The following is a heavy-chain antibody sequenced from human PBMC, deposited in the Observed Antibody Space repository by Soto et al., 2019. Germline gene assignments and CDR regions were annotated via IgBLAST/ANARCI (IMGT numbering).Heavy chain of an antibody. V-gene: IGHV3-73*02. CDR1: GFTFSGSA. Sequence: EVQLVESGGGLVQPGGSLKLSCAASGFTFSGSAMHWVRQASGKGLEWVGRIRSKANSYATAYAASVKGRFTISRDDSKNSAYLQMTSLKTEDSAVYYCTRHMHGSGRFDYGGQGTLVIVSS. J-gene: IGHJ4*02. CDR3: TRHMHGSGRFDY. D-gene: IGHD3-10*01. CDR2: IRSKANSYAT.